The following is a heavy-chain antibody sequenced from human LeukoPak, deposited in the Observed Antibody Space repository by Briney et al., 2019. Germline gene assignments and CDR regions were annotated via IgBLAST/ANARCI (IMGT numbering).Heavy chain of an antibody. D-gene: IGHD6-13*01. CDR1: GYTFTSYD. CDR3: AREGYSSSLYDSYYYYYMDV. CDR2: MNPNSGNT. Sequence: ASVKVSCKASGYTFTSYDINWVRRATGQGLEWMGWMNPNSGNTGYAQKFQGRVTMTRNTSISTAYMELSSLRSEDTAVYYCAREGYSSSLYDSYYYYYMDVWGKGTTVTVSS. V-gene: IGHV1-8*01. J-gene: IGHJ6*03.